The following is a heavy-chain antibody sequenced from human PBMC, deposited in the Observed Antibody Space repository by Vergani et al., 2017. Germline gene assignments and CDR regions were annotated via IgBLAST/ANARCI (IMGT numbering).Heavy chain of an antibody. CDR2: LSGSGGST. Sequence: EVQLLESGGGLVQPGGSLRLSCAASGFTFSSYAMSWVRQAPGKGLEWVSALSGSGGSTYYADSVKGRFTISRDNSKNTLYLQMNSLRAEDTAVYYCAKDRTAVTVNDYGGQGTLVTVSS. CDR1: GFTFSSYA. J-gene: IGHJ4*02. V-gene: IGHV3-23*01. D-gene: IGHD3-16*02. CDR3: AKDRTAVTVNDY.